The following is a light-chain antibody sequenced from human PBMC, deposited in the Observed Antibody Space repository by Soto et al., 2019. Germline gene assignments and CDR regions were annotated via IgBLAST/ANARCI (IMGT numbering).Light chain of an antibody. CDR2: GAS. V-gene: IGKV3-15*01. Sequence: EIILTQSQASLSVSPGERATLSCSASQSVNNNLAWYQQKRGQAPRLLIYGASTRATGIPGRFRGSGSGTEFTLTITSLQSEDFAVYFCQQYNNWPPDTLGQGTKLEIK. J-gene: IGKJ2*01. CDR3: QQYNNWPPDT. CDR1: QSVNNN.